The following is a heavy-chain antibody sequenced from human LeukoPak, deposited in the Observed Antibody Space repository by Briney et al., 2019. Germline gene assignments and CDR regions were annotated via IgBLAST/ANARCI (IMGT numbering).Heavy chain of an antibody. CDR1: GYSISSGYY. Sequence: PSETLSLTCTVSGYSISSGYYWGWIRQPPGKGLEWIGSIYHSGSTYYNPSLKSRVTISVDTSKNQFSLKLSSVTAADTAVYYCARDPGTTAPLRFNWGQGTLVTVSS. J-gene: IGHJ4*02. CDR2: IYHSGST. V-gene: IGHV4-38-2*02. D-gene: IGHD1-1*01. CDR3: ARDPGTTAPLRFN.